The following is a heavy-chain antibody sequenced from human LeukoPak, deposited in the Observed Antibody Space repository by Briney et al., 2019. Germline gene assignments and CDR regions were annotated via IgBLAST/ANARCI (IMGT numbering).Heavy chain of an antibody. CDR2: ISYDGSNK. CDR1: GFTFSSYA. J-gene: IGHJ4*02. V-gene: IGHV3-30-3*01. CDR3: ARDGEPGYEYWGYYFHY. D-gene: IGHD3-3*01. Sequence: PGGSLRLSCAASGFTFSSYAMHWVRQAPGKGLEWVAVISYDGSNKYYADSVKGRFTISRDNSKDTLYLQMNSLRAEDTAVYYCARDGEPGYEYWGYYFHYWGQGTLVTVSS.